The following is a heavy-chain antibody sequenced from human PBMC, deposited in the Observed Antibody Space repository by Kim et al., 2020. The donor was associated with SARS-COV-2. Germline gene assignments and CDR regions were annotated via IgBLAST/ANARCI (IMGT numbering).Heavy chain of an antibody. D-gene: IGHD3-3*01. CDR2: INPSGGST. J-gene: IGHJ3*02. Sequence: ASVKVSCKASGYTFTSYYMHWVRQAPGQGLEWMGIINPSGGSTSYAQKFQGRVTMTRDTSTSTVYMELSSLRSEDTAVYYCAREGGYYDFWSGQHDAFDIWGQGTMVTVSS. CDR1: GYTFTSYY. V-gene: IGHV1-46*01. CDR3: AREGGYYDFWSGQHDAFDI.